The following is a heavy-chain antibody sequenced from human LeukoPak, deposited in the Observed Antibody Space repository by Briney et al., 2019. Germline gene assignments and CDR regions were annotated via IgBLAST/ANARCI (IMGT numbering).Heavy chain of an antibody. CDR1: GFTVSGNS. J-gene: IGHJ6*04. D-gene: IGHD3-10*02. CDR2: IYSAGST. Sequence: GGSLRLSCTVSGFTVSGNSMSWVRQAPGKGLEWVSFIYSAGSTHYSDSVKGRFTISRDNAKNSLYLQMNSLRAEDTAVYYCAELGITMIGGVWGKGTTVTISS. CDR3: AELGITMIGGV. V-gene: IGHV3-53*01.